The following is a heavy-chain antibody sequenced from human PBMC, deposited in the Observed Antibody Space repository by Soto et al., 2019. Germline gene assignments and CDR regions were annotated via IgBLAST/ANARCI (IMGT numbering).Heavy chain of an antibody. J-gene: IGHJ6*02. Sequence: GASVKVSCKASGYTFTSYYMYWVRQAPGQGLEWMGIINPSGGSTNYAQKFQGRLTMTRDPSAGTVYMELSSLRSEDTAVYYCARDCGTDSFYYGMDIWGQGTTVTVSS. CDR3: ARDCGTDSFYYGMDI. D-gene: IGHD1-1*01. CDR1: GYTFTSYY. CDR2: INPSGGST. V-gene: IGHV1-46*01.